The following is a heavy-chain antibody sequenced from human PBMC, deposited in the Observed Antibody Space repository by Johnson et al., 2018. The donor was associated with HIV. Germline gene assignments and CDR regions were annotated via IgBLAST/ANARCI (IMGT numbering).Heavy chain of an antibody. J-gene: IGHJ3*02. V-gene: IGHV3-11*01. D-gene: IGHD5-18*01. CDR3: AREEGIQLWPRGAFDI. Sequence: QVQLVESGGGLVKPGGSLRLSCAASGFTFSDYYMTWIRQTPGKGLEWVSYISSSGTTVYYADSVKGRFTISRDNSKNTLYLQMNSLRAEDTAVYYCAREEGIQLWPRGAFDIWGQGTMVTVTS. CDR1: GFTFSDYY. CDR2: ISSSGTTV.